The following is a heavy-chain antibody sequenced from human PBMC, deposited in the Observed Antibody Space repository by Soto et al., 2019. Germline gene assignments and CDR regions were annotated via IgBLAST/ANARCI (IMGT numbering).Heavy chain of an antibody. V-gene: IGHV1-18*01. D-gene: IGHD6-13*01. J-gene: IGHJ4*02. CDR3: ARDVTAAGSSSWFYFDY. CDR1: GYTFTSYG. CDR2: ISASHGNT. Sequence: ASVKVSCKASGYTFTSYGISCVRQAPGQGLEWMGWISASHGNTIYAQKLQGRVTMTTDTSTSTAYMELRSLTSDDTAVYYCARDVTAAGSSSWFYFDYWGQGTLVTVSS.